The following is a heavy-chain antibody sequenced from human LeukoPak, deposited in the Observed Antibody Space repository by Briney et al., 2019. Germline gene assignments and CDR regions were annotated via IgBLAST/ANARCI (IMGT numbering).Heavy chain of an antibody. V-gene: IGHV1-2*02. Sequence: GASVKVSCKASGYTFTGYYIHWVRQAPGQGLEWMGWINPNSGGTNYAQKFQGRVTMTRDTSINTAYMEVSRLRSDDTAVYYCAREPVVLVPAAIFNWFDPWGQGTPVTASS. D-gene: IGHD2-2*01. CDR3: AREPVVLVPAAIFNWFDP. J-gene: IGHJ5*02. CDR2: INPNSGGT. CDR1: GYTFTGYY.